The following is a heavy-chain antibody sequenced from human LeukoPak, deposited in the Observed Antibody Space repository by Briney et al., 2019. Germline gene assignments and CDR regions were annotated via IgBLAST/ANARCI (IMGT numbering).Heavy chain of an antibody. CDR2: IYHSGST. Sequence: SETLSLTCTVSGYSISSGNYWDWIRQPPGKGLGWIGSIYHSGSTYYNPSLKSRVTISVDTSKNQFSLKLSSVTAADTAVYYCARRGFIVVVPAHRGWFDPWGQGTLVTVSS. CDR1: GYSISSGNY. V-gene: IGHV4-38-2*02. J-gene: IGHJ5*02. D-gene: IGHD2-2*01. CDR3: ARRGFIVVVPAHRGWFDP.